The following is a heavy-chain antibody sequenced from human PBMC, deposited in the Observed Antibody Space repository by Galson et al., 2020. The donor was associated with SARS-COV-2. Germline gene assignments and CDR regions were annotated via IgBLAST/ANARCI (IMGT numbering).Heavy chain of an antibody. D-gene: IGHD2-15*01. J-gene: IGHJ6*04. CDR3: ARDRVVAATAYYYGMDV. CDR1: GFTFSSYA. CDR2: ISYDGSNK. V-gene: IGHV3-30*04. Sequence: GGSLRLSCAASGFTFSSYAMHWVRQAPGKGLEWVAVISYDGSNKYYADSVKGRFTISRDNSKNTLYLQMNSLRAEDTAVYYCARDRVVAATAYYYGMDVWGKGTTVTVSS.